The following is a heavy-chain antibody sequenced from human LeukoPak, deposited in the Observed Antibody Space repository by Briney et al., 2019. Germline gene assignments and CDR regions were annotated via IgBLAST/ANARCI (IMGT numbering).Heavy chain of an antibody. V-gene: IGHV1-2*02. CDR2: INPDSGDT. Sequence: ASVKVSCKPSGYTFTGFYMHWVRQAPGQGLEWMGWINPDSGDTNYAQKFQGRVTMAIDTSVSTVYMELSRLTSDDTAVYYCARVPILGVLVMRRNDNGGKGTLVTVSS. D-gene: IGHD3-3*01. CDR1: GYTFTGFY. CDR3: ARVPILGVLVMRRNDN. J-gene: IGHJ4*02.